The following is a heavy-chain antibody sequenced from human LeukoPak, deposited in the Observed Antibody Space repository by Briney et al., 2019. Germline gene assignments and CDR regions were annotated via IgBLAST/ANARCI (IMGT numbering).Heavy chain of an antibody. CDR1: GGSFSGYY. V-gene: IGHV4-34*01. CDR3: ARSYYGSETKIPYHLDS. J-gene: IGHJ4*02. CDR2: INHSGST. D-gene: IGHD3-10*01. Sequence: SETLSLTCAVYGGSFSGYYWSWIRQPPGKGLEWIGEINHSGSTNYNPSLKSRVTISVDTSKNQFSLKLSSVTAADTAVYYCARSYYGSETKIPYHLDSWGQGTLVTVSS.